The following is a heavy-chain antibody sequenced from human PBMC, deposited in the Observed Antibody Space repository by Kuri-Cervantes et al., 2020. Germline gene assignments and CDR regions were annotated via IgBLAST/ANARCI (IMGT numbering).Heavy chain of an antibody. J-gene: IGHJ4*02. Sequence: SGKVSCKASAYTFTGYYVHWVRQAPGQGLEWMGWINPNSGGTNYAQKLQGRVTMTRDTSISTAYMELSRLRSDDTAVYYCASGGHYYDPLVGDYWGQGTLVTVSS. CDR2: INPNSGGT. CDR1: AYTFTGYY. V-gene: IGHV1-2*02. CDR3: ASGGHYYDPLVGDY. D-gene: IGHD3-22*01.